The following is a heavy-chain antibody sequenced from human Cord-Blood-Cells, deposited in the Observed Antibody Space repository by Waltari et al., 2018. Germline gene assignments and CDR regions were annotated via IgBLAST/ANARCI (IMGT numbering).Heavy chain of an antibody. J-gene: IGHJ5*02. Sequence: QVQLVQSGAEVKKPGSSVKVSCKASGGTFISYAIRWVRQAPGQGLEWMGRIIPLLGIAHYAQKFQGRVTITADKSTSTAYMELSSLRSEDTAVYYCASARDCSSTSCYKDWFDPWGQGTLVTVSS. D-gene: IGHD2-2*02. CDR1: GGTFISYA. CDR2: IIPLLGIA. CDR3: ASARDCSSTSCYKDWFDP. V-gene: IGHV1-69*09.